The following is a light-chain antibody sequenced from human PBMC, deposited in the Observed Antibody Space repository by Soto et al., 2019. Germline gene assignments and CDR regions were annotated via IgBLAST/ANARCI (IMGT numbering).Light chain of an antibody. CDR2: DAS. CDR1: QSISTW. CDR3: QQYMNYAT. Sequence: DIQMTQSPSTLSAYVGDRVTFTCRASQSISTWLAWYQQKPGKAPKLLIYDASSLQSDVPSRFSGSGSGTEFTLNISALQTDDFASYYCQQYMNYATFGQGTKVDNK. J-gene: IGKJ1*01. V-gene: IGKV1-5*01.